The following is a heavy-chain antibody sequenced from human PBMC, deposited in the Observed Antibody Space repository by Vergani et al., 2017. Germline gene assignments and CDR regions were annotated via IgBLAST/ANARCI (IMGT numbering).Heavy chain of an antibody. Sequence: EVQLVESGGGLVKPGGSLRLSCAASGFTFSSYSMNWVRQAPGKGLEWVSSISSSSSYIYYAGSVKGRFTISRDNAKNSLYLQMNSLRAEDTAVYYCARVGRYGNXFDYWGQGTLVTVSS. D-gene: IGHD5-18*01. CDR1: GFTFSSYS. V-gene: IGHV3-21*01. CDR2: ISSSSSYI. J-gene: IGHJ4*02. CDR3: ARVGRYGNXFDY.